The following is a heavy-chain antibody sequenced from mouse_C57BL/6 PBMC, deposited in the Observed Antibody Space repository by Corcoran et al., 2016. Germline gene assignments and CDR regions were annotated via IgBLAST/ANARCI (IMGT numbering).Heavy chain of an antibody. D-gene: IGHD2-10*02. CDR1: GFSLSTSGMC. V-gene: IGHV8-12*01. Sequence: QVTLKESGPGLLQSSQTLSLTCSFSGFSLSTSGMCVSWIRQPSGKGLEWLAHIYWDDDKRYNPSLKSRLTISKDTSRNQVFLKITSVDTAGTATYYCARRRDSIYAMDSWGQGTSVTVSA. J-gene: IGHJ4*01. CDR3: ARRRDSIYAMDS. CDR2: IYWDDDK.